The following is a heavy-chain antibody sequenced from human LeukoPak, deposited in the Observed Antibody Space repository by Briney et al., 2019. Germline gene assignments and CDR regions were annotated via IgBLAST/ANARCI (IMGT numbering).Heavy chain of an antibody. CDR2: IYYIGTT. CDR3: ARDTGMGYYDSSGYYSDAFDI. V-gene: IGHV4-31*03. Sequence: SQTLSLTCTVSGGSISSGAYYWSWIPQHPGKGLEWIGYIYYIGTTYYNPSLKSRVSISEDTSKNQFSLKLSSVTAADTAVYYCARDTGMGYYDSSGYYSDAFDIWGQGTMVTVSS. CDR1: GGSISSGAYY. D-gene: IGHD3-22*01. J-gene: IGHJ3*02.